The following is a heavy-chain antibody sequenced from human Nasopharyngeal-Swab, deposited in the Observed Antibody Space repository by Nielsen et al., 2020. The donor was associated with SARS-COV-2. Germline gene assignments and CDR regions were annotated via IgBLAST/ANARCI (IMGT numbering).Heavy chain of an antibody. CDR1: GGSITSYY. CDR2: IYYSGST. J-gene: IGHJ6*03. CDR3: ARADYYYMDV. Sequence: SETLSLTCTVSGGSITSYYWSWIRQPPGKGLEWIGYIYYSGSTNYNPSLKSRVTISVDTSKNQFSLKLSSVTAADTAVYYCARADYYYMDVWGKGTTVTVSS. V-gene: IGHV4-59*01.